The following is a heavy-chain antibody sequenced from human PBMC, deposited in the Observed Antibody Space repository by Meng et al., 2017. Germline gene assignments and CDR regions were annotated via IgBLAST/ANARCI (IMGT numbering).Heavy chain of an antibody. D-gene: IGHD3-10*01. CDR1: GFTFTSSA. CDR2: IVVGSGNT. Sequence: LVKVSCKASGFTFTSSAMQWVRQARGQRLEWIGWIVVGSGNTNYAQKFQERVTITRDMSTSTAYMELSSLRSEDTAVYYCAADLPGPSPPRGSRALYYYGMDVWGQGTTVTVSS. V-gene: IGHV1-58*02. CDR3: AADLPGPSPPRGSRALYYYGMDV. J-gene: IGHJ6*02.